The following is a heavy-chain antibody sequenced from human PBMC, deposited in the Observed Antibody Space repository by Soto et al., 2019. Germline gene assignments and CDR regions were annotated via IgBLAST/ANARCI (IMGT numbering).Heavy chain of an antibody. V-gene: IGHV4-39*02. CDR1: ARSLSSSSHY. D-gene: IGHD6-19*01. J-gene: IGHJ6*02. Sequence: SETLSLTCPVSARSLSSSSHYWGWLNKPPGKGQEWIWSIYYSWSTDYNPSLKSRVTISVDTSKSHFSLKLSPVAAADTAVYYCVCRIAVADPNSYYGMGVWGQGTTVTVSS. CDR3: VCRIAVADPNSYYGMGV. CDR2: IYYSWST.